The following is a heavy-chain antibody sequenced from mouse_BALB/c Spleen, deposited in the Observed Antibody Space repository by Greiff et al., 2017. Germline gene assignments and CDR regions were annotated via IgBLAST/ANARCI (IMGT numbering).Heavy chain of an antibody. CDR3: ARQGKGHAWLAY. CDR2: ISSGGSYT. J-gene: IGHJ3*01. Sequence: EVMLVESGGGLVKPGGSLKLSCAASGFTFSSYAMSWVRQTPEKRLEWVATISSGGSYTYYPDSVKGRFTISRDNAKNTLYLQMSSLRSEDTAMYYCARQGKGHAWLAYWGQGTLVTVSA. V-gene: IGHV5-9-3*01. CDR1: GFTFSSYA. D-gene: IGHD3-3*01.